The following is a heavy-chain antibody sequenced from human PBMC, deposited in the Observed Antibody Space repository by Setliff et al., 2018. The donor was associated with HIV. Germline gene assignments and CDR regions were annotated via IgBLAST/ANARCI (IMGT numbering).Heavy chain of an antibody. CDR1: GFTFSSYG. CDR3: ATGYYYDSKRAFDF. D-gene: IGHD3-22*01. Sequence: PGGSLRLSCAASGFTFSSYGMHWVRQAPGKGLEWVALIWYDGTNKYYADSVKGRFTISRDSSKNTLYLQMNSPRAEDTAVYHCATGYYYDSKRAFDFWGQGTMVTVSS. V-gene: IGHV3-33*01. CDR2: IWYDGTNK. J-gene: IGHJ3*01.